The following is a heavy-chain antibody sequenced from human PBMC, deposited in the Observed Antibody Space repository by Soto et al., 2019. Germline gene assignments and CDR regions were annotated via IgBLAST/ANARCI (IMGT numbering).Heavy chain of an antibody. Sequence: GGSMRLSCAASGLIFDAHAMSWVRQAPGKGLEWVSAINWIGGSTNYADSMKGRFTISRDNAKNSLYLQISSLRAEDTALYYCARHGGTPDLYFDYWGQGTPVTVSS. V-gene: IGHV3-20*04. CDR1: GLIFDAHA. CDR3: ARHGGTPDLYFDY. J-gene: IGHJ4*02. CDR2: INWIGGST. D-gene: IGHD3-16*01.